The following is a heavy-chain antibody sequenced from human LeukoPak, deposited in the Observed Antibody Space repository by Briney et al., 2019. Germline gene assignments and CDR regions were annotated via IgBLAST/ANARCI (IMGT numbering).Heavy chain of an antibody. CDR3: ARAPWSGYSVFDY. CDR1: GYTFTGYY. V-gene: IGHV1-2*02. D-gene: IGHD3-3*01. Sequence: ASVTVSCKAYGYTFTGYYMHWVRQAPGQGLEWMGWINPNSGGTNYAQKFQGRVTMTRDTSISTAYMELSRLRSDDTAVYYCARAPWSGYSVFDYWGQGTLVTVSS. J-gene: IGHJ4*02. CDR2: INPNSGGT.